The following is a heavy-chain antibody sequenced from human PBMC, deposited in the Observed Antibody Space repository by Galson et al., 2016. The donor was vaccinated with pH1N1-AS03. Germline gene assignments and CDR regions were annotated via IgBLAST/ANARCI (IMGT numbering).Heavy chain of an antibody. Sequence: SVKVSCKASGGTFSSYAINWVRQAPGQGLEWMGRIIPALGTPHYAQRFQGRVTITADESTSTAYMELSSLRSEDTAVYFCASEVATSFAYWGQGTLVTVSS. CDR3: ASEVATSFAY. V-gene: IGHV1-69*11. J-gene: IGHJ4*02. D-gene: IGHD5-24*01. CDR2: IIPALGTP. CDR1: GGTFSSYA.